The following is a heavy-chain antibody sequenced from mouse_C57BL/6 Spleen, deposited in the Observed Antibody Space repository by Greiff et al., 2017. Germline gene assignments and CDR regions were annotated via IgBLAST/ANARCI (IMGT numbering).Heavy chain of an antibody. Sequence: QVQLQQSGAELVKPGASVKISCKASGYAFSSYWMNWVKQRPGKGLEWIGQIYPGDGDTNYNGKFKGKATLTADKYSSTAYMQHSSLTSEDSAVYFCAREDIYYDGSSPFDYVGQCTTLTVST. D-gene: IGHD1-1*01. CDR3: AREDIYYDGSSPFDY. CDR1: GYAFSSYW. J-gene: IGHJ2*01. V-gene: IGHV1-80*01. CDR2: IYPGDGDT.